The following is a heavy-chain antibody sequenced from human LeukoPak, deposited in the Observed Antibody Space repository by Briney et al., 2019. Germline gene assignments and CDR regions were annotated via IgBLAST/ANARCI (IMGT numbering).Heavy chain of an antibody. D-gene: IGHD3-10*01. V-gene: IGHV3-23*01. CDR3: ANLVRGVISGYFDY. J-gene: IGHJ4*02. CDR2: ISGSGGST. CDR1: GFTFNNYA. Sequence: GGSLRLSCATSGFTFNNYAMSWVRQAPGKGLEWVSAISGSGGSTYYADSVKGRFTISRDNSKNTLYLQMNSLRAEDTAVYYCANLVRGVISGYFDYWGQGTLVTVSS.